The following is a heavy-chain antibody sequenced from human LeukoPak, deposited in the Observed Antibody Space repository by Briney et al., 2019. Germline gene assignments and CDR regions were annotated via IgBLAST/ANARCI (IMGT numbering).Heavy chain of an antibody. CDR3: AREANGIAVAGNDY. CDR2: IKQDGIEK. J-gene: IGHJ4*02. V-gene: IGHV3-7*01. CDR1: GFSFGNSW. D-gene: IGHD6-19*01. Sequence: PGGSLRLSCTASGFSFGNSWMTWVRQVPGKGLEWVANIKQDGIEKYYVDSVKGRFTISRGNAKNSLYLQMNSLRAEDTAVYYCAREANGIAVAGNDYWGQGTLVTVSS.